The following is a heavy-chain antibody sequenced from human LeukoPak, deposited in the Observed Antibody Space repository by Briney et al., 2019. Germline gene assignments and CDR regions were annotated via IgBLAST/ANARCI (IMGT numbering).Heavy chain of an antibody. D-gene: IGHD2-15*01. CDR2: INPNSGGT. CDR1: GYTFTGYY. CDR3: ARAGGYFGRISCPYYFDY. J-gene: IGHJ4*02. Sequence: ASVKVSCKASGYTFTGYYMHWVRQAPGQGLEWMGWINPNSGGTNYAQKFQGRVTMTRDTSISTAYMELSRLRSDDTAVYYCARAGGYFGRISCPYYFDYWGQGSLVAVSS. V-gene: IGHV1-2*02.